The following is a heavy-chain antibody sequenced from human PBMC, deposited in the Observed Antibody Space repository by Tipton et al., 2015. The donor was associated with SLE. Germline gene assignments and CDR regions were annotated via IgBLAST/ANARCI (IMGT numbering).Heavy chain of an antibody. Sequence: QLVQSGAEVKKPGESLKISCKGSGYSFTSYWIGWVRQMSGKGLEWMGIIYPGDSDTRYSPSFQGQVTISADKSISTAYLQWSSLKASDTAMYYCARPIFGVEKRDAFDIWGQGTMVTVSS. CDR3: ARPIFGVEKRDAFDI. J-gene: IGHJ3*02. V-gene: IGHV5-51*03. CDR1: GYSFTSYW. D-gene: IGHD3-3*01. CDR2: IYPGDSDT.